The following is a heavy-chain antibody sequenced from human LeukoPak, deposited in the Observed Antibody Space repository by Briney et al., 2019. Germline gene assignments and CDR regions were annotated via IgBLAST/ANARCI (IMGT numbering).Heavy chain of an antibody. J-gene: IGHJ6*03. CDR1: GYTFTGYY. CDR2: INPNSGGT. CDR3: ARDSEEVVPAAASAPYYYYMDV. Sequence: ASVKVSCKASGYTFTGYYMHWVRQAPGQGLEWMGWINPNSGGTNYAQKLQGRVTMTRDTSISTAYMELSRLRSDDTAVYYCARDSEEVVPAAASAPYYYYMDVWGKGTTVTVSS. V-gene: IGHV1-2*02. D-gene: IGHD2-2*01.